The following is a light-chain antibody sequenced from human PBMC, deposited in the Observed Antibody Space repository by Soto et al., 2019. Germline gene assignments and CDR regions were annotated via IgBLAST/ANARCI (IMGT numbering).Light chain of an antibody. CDR2: GAS. V-gene: IGKV3-15*01. CDR3: QQYNNWPTIT. Sequence: EIVLTQSPDSLSLSPGERATLSCRASQSVSSYLAWYQQKPGQAPSLVIYGASTRATGIPARFSGSGSGTEFTLTISSLQSEDFAVYYCQQYNNWPTITFGQGTRLEIK. J-gene: IGKJ5*01. CDR1: QSVSSY.